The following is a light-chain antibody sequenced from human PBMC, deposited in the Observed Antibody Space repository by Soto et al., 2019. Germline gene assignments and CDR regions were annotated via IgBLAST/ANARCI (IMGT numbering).Light chain of an antibody. J-gene: IGKJ2*01. Sequence: DIQMTQSPYSLSASVGDRVTITCQASQDISHYLNWYQQKPGKAPKLLIYDASNLETGVPSRFSGSGAGTDFTFTISSLQPEDIATYYCQQYDNLPPTVGQGTKLELK. V-gene: IGKV1-33*01. CDR3: QQYDNLPPT. CDR1: QDISHY. CDR2: DAS.